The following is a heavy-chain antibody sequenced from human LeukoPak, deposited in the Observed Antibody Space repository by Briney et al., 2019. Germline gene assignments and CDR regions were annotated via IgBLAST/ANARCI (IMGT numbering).Heavy chain of an antibody. CDR1: GCTFSSYA. J-gene: IGHJ2*01. Sequence: GASVKVSCKASGCTFSSYAISWVRQAPGQGLEWMGGIIPIFGTANYAQKFQGRVTITADKSTSTAYMELSSLRSEDTAVYYWARVLVGSSLTGSWYFDLWGRGTLVTVSS. D-gene: IGHD2-8*02. CDR2: IIPIFGTA. CDR3: ARVLVGSSLTGSWYFDL. V-gene: IGHV1-69*06.